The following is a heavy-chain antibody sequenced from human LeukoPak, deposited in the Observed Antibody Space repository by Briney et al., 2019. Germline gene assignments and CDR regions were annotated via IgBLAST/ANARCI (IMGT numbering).Heavy chain of an antibody. D-gene: IGHD3-10*01. J-gene: IGHJ4*02. CDR3: ARDRRSYGSGSYYPFYFDY. Sequence: PGGSLRLSCAASGFTFSSYGMHWVRQAPGKGLEWVAVIWYDGSNKYYADSVKGRFTISRDNSKNTLYLQMNSLRAEDTAVYYCARDRRSYGSGSYYPFYFDYWGQGTLVTASS. CDR2: IWYDGSNK. V-gene: IGHV3-33*01. CDR1: GFTFSSYG.